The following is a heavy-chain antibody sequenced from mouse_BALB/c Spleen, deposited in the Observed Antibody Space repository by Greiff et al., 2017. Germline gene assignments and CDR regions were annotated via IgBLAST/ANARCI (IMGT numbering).Heavy chain of an antibody. D-gene: IGHD2-1*01. CDR3: ARHGNLYYYAMDY. J-gene: IGHJ4*01. CDR2: INPDSSTI. CDR1: GFDFSRYW. V-gene: IGHV4-1*02. Sequence: EVKLMESGGGLVQPGGSLKLSCAASGFDFSRYWMSWVRQAPGKGLEWIGEINPDSSTINYTPSLKDKFIISRDNAKNTLYLQMSKVRSEDTALYYCARHGNLYYYAMDYWGQGTSVTVSS.